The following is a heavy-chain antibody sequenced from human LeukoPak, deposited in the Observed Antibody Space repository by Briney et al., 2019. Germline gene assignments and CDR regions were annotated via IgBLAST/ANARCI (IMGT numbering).Heavy chain of an antibody. V-gene: IGHV3-23*01. CDR3: AKQLPIFMGPFYGMDV. J-gene: IGHJ6*02. CDR2: ISGSDGST. D-gene: IGHD1-1*01. Sequence: PGGSLRLSCTASGFTFSNYAMSWVRQAPGKGLEWVSTISGSDGSTYYADSVKGRFTISRDNSKNTLYLQMNSLRAEDTAVYYCAKQLPIFMGPFYGMDVWGQGTTVTVSS. CDR1: GFTFSNYA.